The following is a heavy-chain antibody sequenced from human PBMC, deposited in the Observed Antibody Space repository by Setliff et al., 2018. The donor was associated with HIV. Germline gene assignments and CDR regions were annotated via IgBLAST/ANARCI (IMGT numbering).Heavy chain of an antibody. CDR1: GGSMKNFY. V-gene: IGHV4-59*01. Sequence: SETLSLTCTVSGGSMKNFYWSWIRQVPGGRLQWIGHIHYSGIVNYSPSLSNRLTMSAQTSKNQFSLTLNSVTTADTALYFCARVAKDSSFFSASGPSYFDPWGHGTLVTVSS. CDR3: ARVAKDSSFFSASGPSYFDP. CDR2: IHYSGIV. D-gene: IGHD3-10*01. J-gene: IGHJ5*02.